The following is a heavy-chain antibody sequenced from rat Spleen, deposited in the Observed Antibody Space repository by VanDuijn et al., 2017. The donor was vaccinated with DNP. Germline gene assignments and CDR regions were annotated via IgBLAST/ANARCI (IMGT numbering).Heavy chain of an antibody. CDR3: ARHGEVHLRYAMDA. D-gene: IGHD1-5*01. CDR2: INPSGDRT. Sequence: EVQLVESGGGLVRPGRSLILSCTASGLTFSDFGMAWVRQAPKKGLEWVATINPSGDRTYYRDSVKGRFTISRDNAKSTLYLQMDSLRSEETATYYCARHGEVHLRYAMDAWGQGTSVTVSS. J-gene: IGHJ4*01. CDR1: GLTFSDFG. V-gene: IGHV5-7*01.